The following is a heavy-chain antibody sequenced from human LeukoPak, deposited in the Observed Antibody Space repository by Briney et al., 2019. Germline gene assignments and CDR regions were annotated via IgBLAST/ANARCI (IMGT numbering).Heavy chain of an antibody. CDR1: VFTFDDYG. CDR2: INWNGGST. V-gene: IGHV3-20*04. J-gene: IGHJ3*02. CDR3: ERDCKGLHITGTRWYAFDI. Sequence: GGSLRLSCAASVFTFDDYGMRWVRQAPGKGLEWVSGINWNGGSTGYADSVKGRFTISRDNAKNSLYLQMNSLRAEDTALYYCERDCKGLHITGTRWYAFDIWGQGTMVTVSS. D-gene: IGHD1-20*01.